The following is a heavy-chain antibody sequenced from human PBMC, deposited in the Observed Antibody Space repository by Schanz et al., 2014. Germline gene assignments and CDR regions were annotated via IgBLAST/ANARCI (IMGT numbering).Heavy chain of an antibody. CDR3: AKYGGGYSYGFVEY. D-gene: IGHD5-18*01. CDR1: GFTFNNYD. Sequence: EVQLVESGGGLVKPGGSLKLSCAASGFTFNNYDMNWVRLVPGKGLECVSGISGGGGSAYYADSVKGRFTISRDNSNNTLYLQMKSLRAEDTAVYYCAKYGGGYSYGFVEYWGQGILVTVSS. V-gene: IGHV3-23*04. J-gene: IGHJ4*02. CDR2: ISGGGGSA.